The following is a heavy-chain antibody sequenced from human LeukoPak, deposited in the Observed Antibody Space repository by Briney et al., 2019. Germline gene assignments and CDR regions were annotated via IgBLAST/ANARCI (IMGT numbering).Heavy chain of an antibody. CDR1: GFTFSSYW. CDR3: ARDSPYRIRLLEWLLADY. CDR2: IKQDGSEK. Sequence: GGSLRLSCAASGFTFSSYWMSWVRQAPGKGLEWVANIKQDGSEKYYVASVKGRFTISRDNAKNSLYLQMNSLRAEDTAVYYCARDSPYRIRLLEWLLADYWGQGTLVTVSS. D-gene: IGHD3-3*01. J-gene: IGHJ4*02. V-gene: IGHV3-7*01.